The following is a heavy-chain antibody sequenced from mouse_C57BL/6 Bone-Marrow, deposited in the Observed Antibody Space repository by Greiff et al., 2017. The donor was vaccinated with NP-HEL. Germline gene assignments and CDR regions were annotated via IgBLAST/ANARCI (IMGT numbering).Heavy chain of an antibody. D-gene: IGHD2-5*01. CDR2: INSDGGST. J-gene: IGHJ2*01. CDR3: ASEGAYSNNEFDY. V-gene: IGHV5-2*01. CDR1: EYEFPSHD. Sequence: EVQVVESGGGLVQPGESLKLSCESNEYEFPSHDMSWVRKTPEKRLELVAAINSDGGSTYYPDTMEGRFIISRDNTKKTLYLQMSSLRSEDTAMYYCASEGAYSNNEFDYWGQGTTLTVSS.